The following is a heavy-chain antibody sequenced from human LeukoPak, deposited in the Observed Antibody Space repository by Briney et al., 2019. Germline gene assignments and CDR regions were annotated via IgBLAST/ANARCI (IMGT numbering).Heavy chain of an antibody. CDR3: ARETHYDSSGYHNDY. Sequence: GGSLRLSCAASRFTLSRYGMHWVRQAPGKGLEWVAFIGYDGNNKYYVDSVKGRFTISRDNSKNTLYMQMNSLRAEDTAVYYCARETHYDSSGYHNDYWGQGTLVTVSS. CDR1: RFTLSRYG. J-gene: IGHJ4*02. V-gene: IGHV3-30*02. CDR2: IGYDGNNK. D-gene: IGHD3-22*01.